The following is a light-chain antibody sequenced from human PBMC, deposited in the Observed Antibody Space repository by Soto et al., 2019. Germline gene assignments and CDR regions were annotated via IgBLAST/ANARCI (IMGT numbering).Light chain of an antibody. CDR1: SSNIGTNT. CDR3: AAWDDSLNGFYV. J-gene: IGLJ1*01. Sequence: QSVLTQPPSASGTPGQRVTISCSGSSSNIGTNTVNWYQQLPGTAPKLLIYGNNQRPSGVPDRFSGSKSGTSVSLAISGLQSEDEADYYCAAWDDSLNGFYVFGTGTKVTVL. CDR2: GNN. V-gene: IGLV1-44*01.